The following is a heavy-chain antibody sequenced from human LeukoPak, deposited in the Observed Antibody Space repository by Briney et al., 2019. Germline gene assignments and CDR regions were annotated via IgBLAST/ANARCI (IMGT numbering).Heavy chain of an antibody. Sequence: PSQTLSLTCTVSGGSINSGSYYWSWIRQHPGKGLEWIGYIYYSGSTYYNPSLKSRLIISVDTSKNQFSLKLSSLTDTAVNYCARARRDGYNYFDYWGQGALVTVSS. V-gene: IGHV4-31*03. J-gene: IGHJ4*02. CDR3: ARARRDGYNYFDY. CDR2: IYYSGST. CDR1: GGSINSGSYY. D-gene: IGHD5-24*01.